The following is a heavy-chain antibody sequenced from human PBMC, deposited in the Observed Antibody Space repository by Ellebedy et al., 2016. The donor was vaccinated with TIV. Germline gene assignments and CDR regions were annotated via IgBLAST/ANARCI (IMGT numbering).Heavy chain of an antibody. CDR1: GYSFTNYFTNYW. CDR3: ARQVTGTSSPDY. V-gene: IGHV5-51*01. J-gene: IGHJ4*02. D-gene: IGHD1-20*01. Sequence: GESLKISCKGSGYSFTNYFTNYWIAWVRQMPGKGLEWMGVIYPGDSDTRYSPSFQGQVTISADKSISTAYLQWSSLKASDTAMYYCARQVTGTSSPDYWGQGTLVTVSS. CDR2: IYPGDSDT.